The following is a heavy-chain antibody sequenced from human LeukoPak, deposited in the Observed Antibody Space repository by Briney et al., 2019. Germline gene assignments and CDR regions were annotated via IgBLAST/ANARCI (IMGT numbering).Heavy chain of an antibody. Sequence: PSETLSLTCAVYGGSLSGYYWTWIRQPPGEGLEWIGEINHSGSTNYNPSLKSRVTISVDTSKNQFSLKLSSVTAADTAVYYCMRLHSSAWYWTWGQGALVTVSS. D-gene: IGHD6-13*01. CDR3: MRLHSSAWYWT. CDR2: INHSGST. V-gene: IGHV4-34*01. J-gene: IGHJ5*02. CDR1: GGSLSGYY.